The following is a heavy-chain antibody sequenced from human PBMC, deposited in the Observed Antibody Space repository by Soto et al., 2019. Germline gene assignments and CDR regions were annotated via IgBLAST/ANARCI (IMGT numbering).Heavy chain of an antibody. J-gene: IGHJ6*02. CDR1: GGSFSGFY. D-gene: IGHD2-15*01. CDR3: ARYCSGGSCYSEYYGMDV. CDR2: INHSGST. V-gene: IGHV4-34*01. Sequence: SETLSLTCAVYGGSFSGFYWSWIRQPPGKGLEWIGEINHSGSTNYNPSLKSRVTISVDTSKNQFSLKLSSVTAEDTAVYYCARYCSGGSCYSEYYGMDVWGQGTTVTVSS.